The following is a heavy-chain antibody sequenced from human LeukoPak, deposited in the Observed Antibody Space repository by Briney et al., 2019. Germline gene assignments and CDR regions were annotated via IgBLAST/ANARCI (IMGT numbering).Heavy chain of an antibody. D-gene: IGHD1-7*01. CDR1: GFTFDDYA. CDR2: ISGDGGST. V-gene: IGHV3-43*02. CDR3: TKDFNWNYGRPDY. J-gene: IGHJ4*02. Sequence: GGSLRLSCAASGFTFDDYAMHWLRQAQGNGLKWFFLISGDGGSTYYADSVKGRFTISRDNSKNSLYLQMNSLRTEDTALYYCTKDFNWNYGRPDYWGQGTLVTVSS.